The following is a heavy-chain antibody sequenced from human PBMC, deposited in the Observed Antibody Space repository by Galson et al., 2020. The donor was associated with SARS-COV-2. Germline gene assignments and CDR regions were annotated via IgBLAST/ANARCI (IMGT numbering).Heavy chain of an antibody. CDR1: GGSFSGYY. V-gene: IGHV4-34*01. CDR2: INHSGST. Sequence: SETLSLTCAVYGGSFSGYYWSWIRQPPGKGLEWIGEINHSGSTNYNPSLKSRVTISVDTSKNQFSLKLSSVTAADTAVYYCARGQLGIVGATTIDYWGQGTLVTVSS. CDR3: ARGQLGIVGATTIDY. J-gene: IGHJ4*02. D-gene: IGHD1-26*01.